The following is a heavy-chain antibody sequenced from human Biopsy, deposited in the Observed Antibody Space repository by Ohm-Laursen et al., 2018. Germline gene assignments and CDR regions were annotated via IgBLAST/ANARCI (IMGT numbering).Heavy chain of an antibody. J-gene: IGHJ4*02. CDR1: GFSVNDNY. D-gene: IGHD5-18*01. CDR2: IYGDGRT. CDR3: ARGGIVSVHSYGRMGLFYFDS. Sequence: SLRLSCAASGFSVNDNYMSWVRQAPGKGLEGVSFIYGDGRTFYAGSVKDRFTLSRDTSNNLMFLQMDSLRADDTAVYYCARGGIVSVHSYGRMGLFYFDSWGQGILVTVAS. V-gene: IGHV3-53*01.